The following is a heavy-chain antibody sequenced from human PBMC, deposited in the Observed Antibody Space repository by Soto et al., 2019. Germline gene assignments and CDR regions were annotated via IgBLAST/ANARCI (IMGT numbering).Heavy chain of an antibody. V-gene: IGHV4-59*01. Sequence: PSETLSLTCTVSGGSISGYYWSWIRQPPGKGLEWIGYIYYSGSTNYNPSLKSRVTISVDTSKNQFSLKMSSVTAADTAVYYCAREATVTTDYYYYMDVWGKGTTVTVSS. J-gene: IGHJ6*03. CDR3: AREATVTTDYYYYMDV. CDR1: GGSISGYY. D-gene: IGHD4-4*01. CDR2: IYYSGST.